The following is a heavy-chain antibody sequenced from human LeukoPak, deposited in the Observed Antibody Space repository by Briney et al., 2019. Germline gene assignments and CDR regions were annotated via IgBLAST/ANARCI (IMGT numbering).Heavy chain of an antibody. CDR3: AKDSGVRGVITPLDY. D-gene: IGHD3-10*01. CDR1: GFTFSSYG. CDR2: ISYDGSNK. V-gene: IGHV3-30*18. Sequence: GRSLRLSCAASGFTFSSYGMHWVRQAPGKGLEWVAVISYDGSNKYYADSVKGRFTISRDNSKNTLYLQMNSLRAEDTAVYYCAKDSGVRGVITPLDYWGQGTLVTVSS. J-gene: IGHJ4*02.